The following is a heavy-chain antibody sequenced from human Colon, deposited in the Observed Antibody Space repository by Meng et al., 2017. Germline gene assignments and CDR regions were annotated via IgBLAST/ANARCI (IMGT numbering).Heavy chain of an antibody. Sequence: GESLKISCIASGFTFSSYPMNWVRQAPGKGLEWVSSITASGGNTFYADPVKGRFTISRDNSKSTLYLQMNNLRGEDTAVYYCAESVWLREAPDAESDSWGQGTLVTVSS. J-gene: IGHJ4*02. D-gene: IGHD3-10*01. V-gene: IGHV3-23*01. CDR1: GFTFSSYP. CDR2: ITASGGNT. CDR3: AESVWLREAPDAESDS.